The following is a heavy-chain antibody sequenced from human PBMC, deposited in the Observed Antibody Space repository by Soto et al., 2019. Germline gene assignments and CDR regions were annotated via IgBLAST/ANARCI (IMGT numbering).Heavy chain of an antibody. V-gene: IGHV1-18*01. D-gene: IGHD2-2*01. CDR3: ARDSRHSLGGPSCTDFDF. J-gene: IGHJ4*02. CDR2: LSANSGDT. Sequence: QVQLVQSGAEVKEPGASVRVSCKASGYTFSSYGFSWVRPAPGQGLEWVAWLSANSGDTNSAQKFQSRVTLTTDTPTSTAYMGLTSLTSDDTAIYCCARDSRHSLGGPSCTDFDFRGQGTLVTVSS. CDR1: GYTFSSYG.